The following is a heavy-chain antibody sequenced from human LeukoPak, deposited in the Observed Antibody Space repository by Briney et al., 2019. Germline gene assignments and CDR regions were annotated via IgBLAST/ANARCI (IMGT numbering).Heavy chain of an antibody. Sequence: PSETLSLTCAVSGYSISSGYYWGWLQQPPGKGLGWFGSIYHSGSTYYNPSLKSRVTISVDTSKNQFSLQLNSLTAAHTAVYYLARHGNDFWSGYEYYFDYWGQGTLVTVSS. CDR1: GYSISSGYY. D-gene: IGHD3-3*01. CDR2: IYHSGST. V-gene: IGHV4-38-2*01. J-gene: IGHJ4*02. CDR3: ARHGNDFWSGYEYYFDY.